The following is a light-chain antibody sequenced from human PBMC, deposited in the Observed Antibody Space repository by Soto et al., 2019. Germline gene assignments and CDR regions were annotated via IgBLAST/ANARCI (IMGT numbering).Light chain of an antibody. J-gene: IGLJ2*01. Sequence: QSVLTQPPSVSGAPGQRVTISCTGSSSNIGAGYDVHWYQQLPGTAPKLVMYSTNQRPSGVPDRFSGSKSGTSASLAISDLQSEDEADYYCAAWDDTLNGHVVFGGGTKLTVL. CDR1: SSNIGAGYD. V-gene: IGLV1-44*01. CDR3: AAWDDTLNGHVV. CDR2: STN.